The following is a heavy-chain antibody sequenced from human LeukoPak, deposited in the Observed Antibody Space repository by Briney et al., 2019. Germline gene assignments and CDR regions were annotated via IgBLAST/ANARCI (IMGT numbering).Heavy chain of an antibody. CDR2: IYYTGSA. J-gene: IGHJ4*02. Sequence: SETLSLTCTVSGDSITSSGDFWTWIRQHPGKGLEWIGYIYYTGSAYYNPSLKSRVSISVDTSKNQFSLKLSSVTAADTAVYYCARGSEVFDYWGQGTLVTVSS. CDR3: ARGSEVFDY. CDR1: GDSITSSGDF. V-gene: IGHV4-31*03. D-gene: IGHD2-15*01.